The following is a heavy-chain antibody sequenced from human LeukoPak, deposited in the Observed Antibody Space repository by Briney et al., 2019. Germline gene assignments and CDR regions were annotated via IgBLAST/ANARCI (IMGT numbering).Heavy chain of an antibody. CDR2: INHSGST. CDR1: GGSFSGYY. CDR3: ASRSSSWLVFWFDP. J-gene: IGHJ5*02. Sequence: PSETLSLTCAVHGGSFSGYYWSWIRQPPGKGLEWIGEINHSGSTNYNPSLKSRVPISVDTSKNQFSLKLSSVTAADTAVYYCASRSSSWLVFWFDPWGQGTLVTVSS. V-gene: IGHV4-34*01. D-gene: IGHD6-13*01.